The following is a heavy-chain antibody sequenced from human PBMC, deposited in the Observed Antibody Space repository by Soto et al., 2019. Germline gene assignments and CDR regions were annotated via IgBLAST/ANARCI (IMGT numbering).Heavy chain of an antibody. D-gene: IGHD2-2*01. CDR3: ARDSGGPRYCSSTSCYVPDGYYYYGMDV. CDR1: GYTFTSYY. Sequence: ASVKVFCKASGYTFTSYYMHWVRQAPGQGLEWMGIINPSGGSTSYAQKFQGRVTMTRDTSTSTVYMELSSLRSEDTAVYYCARDSGGPRYCSSTSCYVPDGYYYYGMDVWGQGTTVTVSS. CDR2: INPSGGST. J-gene: IGHJ6*02. V-gene: IGHV1-46*01.